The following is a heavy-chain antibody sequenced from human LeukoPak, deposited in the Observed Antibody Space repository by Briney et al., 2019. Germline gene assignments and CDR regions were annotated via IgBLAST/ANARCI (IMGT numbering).Heavy chain of an antibody. V-gene: IGHV4-31*03. CDR3: ARAPGYSSSWAVDY. J-gene: IGHJ4*02. Sequence: MTSETLSLTCTVSGGSISSGGYYWSWIRQHPGKGLERIGYIYYSGSTYYNPSLKSRVTISVDTSKNQFSLKLSSVTAADTAVYYCARAPGYSSSWAVDYWGQGTLVTVSS. D-gene: IGHD6-13*01. CDR2: IYYSGST. CDR1: GGSISSGGYY.